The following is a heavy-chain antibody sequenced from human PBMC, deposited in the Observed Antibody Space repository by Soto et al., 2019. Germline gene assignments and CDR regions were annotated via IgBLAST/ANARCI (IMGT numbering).Heavy chain of an antibody. J-gene: IGHJ6*04. CDR2: FDPEDGET. CDR3: ATGRLLRYFDWLSANWFDL. CDR1: GYTLTELS. D-gene: IGHD3-9*01. Sequence: ASVKVSCKVSGYTLTELSMHWVRQAPGKGLEWMGGFDPEDGETIYAQKFQGRVTMTEDTSTDTAYMELSSLRSEDTAVYYCATGRLLRYFDWLSANWFDLWGKGTTVTVSS. V-gene: IGHV1-24*01.